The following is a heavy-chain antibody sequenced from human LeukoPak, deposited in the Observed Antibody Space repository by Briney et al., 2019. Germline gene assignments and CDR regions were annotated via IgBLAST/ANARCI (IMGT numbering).Heavy chain of an antibody. Sequence: GGSLRLSCAASVFTFSSYSMNWVRQAPGKGVEWVSSISSSSSYIYYADSVKGRFTISRDNAKNSLYLQMNSLRAEDTAVYYCARDDYGDWTMDVWGQGTTVTVSS. J-gene: IGHJ6*02. CDR3: ARDDYGDWTMDV. V-gene: IGHV3-21*01. D-gene: IGHD4-17*01. CDR1: VFTFSSYS. CDR2: ISSSSSYI.